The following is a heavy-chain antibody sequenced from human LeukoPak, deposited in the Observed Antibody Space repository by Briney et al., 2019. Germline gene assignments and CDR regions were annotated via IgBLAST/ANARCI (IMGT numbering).Heavy chain of an antibody. CDR1: GGSISSSSYY. V-gene: IGHV4-39*01. D-gene: IGHD3-22*01. CDR2: IYYSGST. J-gene: IGHJ4*02. CDR3: ARRFWFNYYDSSGYYPGYYFDY. Sequence: KPSETLSLTCTVSGGSISSSSYYWGWIRQPPGKGLEWIGSIYYSGSTYYNPSLKSRVTISVDTSKNQFSLKLSSVTAADTAVYYCARRFWFNYYDSSGYYPGYYFDYWGQGTLVTVSS.